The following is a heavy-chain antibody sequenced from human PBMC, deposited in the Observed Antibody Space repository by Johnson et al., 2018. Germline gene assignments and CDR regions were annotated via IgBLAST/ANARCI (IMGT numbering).Heavy chain of an antibody. D-gene: IGHD2-21*01. CDR1: GFTFSSYS. CDR2: ISSSGSYI. Sequence: VQLVESGGGLVKPGGSLRLSCAASGFTFSSYSMNWVRQAPGKGLEWVSSISSSGSYIYYADSLKGRFTISRDNAKNSLYLQMNSLRGEDTAVYYCAREQLGDSQPYWYFDLWGRGTLVTVSS. J-gene: IGHJ2*01. CDR3: AREQLGDSQPYWYFDL. V-gene: IGHV3-21*01.